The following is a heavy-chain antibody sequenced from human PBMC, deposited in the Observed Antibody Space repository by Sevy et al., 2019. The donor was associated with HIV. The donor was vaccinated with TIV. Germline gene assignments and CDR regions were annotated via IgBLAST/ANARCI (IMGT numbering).Heavy chain of an antibody. J-gene: IGHJ6*02. D-gene: IGHD4-17*01. V-gene: IGHV3-30*18. Sequence: GGSLRLSCAASGFTFSSYGMHWVRQVPGKGLEWVAVISYDGSNKYYADSVKGRFNISRDNAKNTLYVQMNSLRAEDTAVYYCAKGRDYRDYYYYYGMDVWGQGTTVTVSS. CDR1: GFTFSSYG. CDR3: AKGRDYRDYYYYYGMDV. CDR2: ISYDGSNK.